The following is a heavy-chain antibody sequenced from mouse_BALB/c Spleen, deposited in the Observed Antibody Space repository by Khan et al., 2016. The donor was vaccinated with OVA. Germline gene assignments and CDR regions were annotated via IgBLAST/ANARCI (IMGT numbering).Heavy chain of an antibody. CDR2: ISDGGSYT. V-gene: IGHV5-4*02. J-gene: IGHJ3*01. CDR1: GFTFSDYY. D-gene: IGHD2-13*01. Sequence: EVELVESGGGLVKPGGSLKLSCVASGFTFSDYYMYWVRQTPEKRLEWVATISDGGSYTYYPDSVQGRFTISRDDAKNNLHLQMSSLKSDDTAMYYCARGYYGDAFAYWGQGTLVTVSA. CDR3: ARGYYGDAFAY.